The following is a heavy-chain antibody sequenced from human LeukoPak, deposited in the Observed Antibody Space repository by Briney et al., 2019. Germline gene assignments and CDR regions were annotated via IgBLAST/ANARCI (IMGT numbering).Heavy chain of an antibody. CDR3: AKDSAFYYIDV. CDR2: IRYNGNNQ. CDR1: GFTFNNYG. Sequence: GGSLRLSCAASGFTFNNYGMHWVRQAPGKGLEWVAFIRYNGNNQYYADSVKGRFAISRDNSKNTLYLQMNSLKGDDTAVYYCAKDSAFYYIDVWGKGTTVTISS. V-gene: IGHV3-30*02. D-gene: IGHD3-10*01. J-gene: IGHJ6*03.